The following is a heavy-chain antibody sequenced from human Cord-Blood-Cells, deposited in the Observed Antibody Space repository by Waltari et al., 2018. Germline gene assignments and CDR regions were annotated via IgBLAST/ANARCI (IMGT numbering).Heavy chain of an antibody. CDR2: IYYSEST. J-gene: IGHJ3*02. V-gene: IGHV4-59*01. Sequence: QVQLQESGPGLVKPSETLSLTCTVSGGSISSYYWSWIRQPPGKGLEWIGYIYYSESTNYNPSLKSRVTISVDTSKNQFSLKLSSVTAADTAVYYCARSSVPAVVGAFDIWGQGTMVTVSS. CDR3: ARSSVPAVVGAFDI. CDR1: GGSISSYY. D-gene: IGHD2-15*01.